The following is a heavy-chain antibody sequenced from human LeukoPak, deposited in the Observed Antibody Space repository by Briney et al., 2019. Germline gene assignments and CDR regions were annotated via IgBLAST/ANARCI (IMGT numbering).Heavy chain of an antibody. CDR3: AKPVLAAAGTAPYNWFDP. CDR2: ISYDGSNK. CDR1: GFTYTKHA. J-gene: IGHJ5*02. Sequence: SGGSLRLSCAASGFTYTKHAMHWVRQAPGKGLEWVAVISYDGSNKKYADSVKGRFTISRDNSKNTLYLQMNSLRAEDTAVYYCAKPVLAAAGTAPYNWFDPWGQGTLVTVSS. V-gene: IGHV3-30*04. D-gene: IGHD6-13*01.